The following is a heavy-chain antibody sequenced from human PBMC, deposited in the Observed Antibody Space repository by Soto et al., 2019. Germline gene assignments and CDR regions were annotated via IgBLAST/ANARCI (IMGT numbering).Heavy chain of an antibody. J-gene: IGHJ4*02. CDR1: VFNFSSYR. CDR2: ISVSGGST. Sequence: GESLRLCCSASVFNFSSYRMSGGGQAPGKGLGWVSAISVSGGSTYYADSVKGRFTISRDNSKNTLYLQMNSLRAEDTAVYYCASPLCSGGSCYWGFGYWGQGTLVTVFS. D-gene: IGHD2-15*01. CDR3: ASPLCSGGSCYWGFGY. V-gene: IGHV3-23*01.